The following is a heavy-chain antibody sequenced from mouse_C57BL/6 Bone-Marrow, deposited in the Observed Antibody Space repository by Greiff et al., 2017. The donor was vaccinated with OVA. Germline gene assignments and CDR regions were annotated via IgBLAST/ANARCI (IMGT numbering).Heavy chain of an antibody. J-gene: IGHJ3*01. V-gene: IGHV1-64*01. CDR3: ARPSLYYDYDGFAY. Sequence: QVQLKQPGAELVKPGASVKLSCKASGYTFTSYWMHWVKQRPGQGLEWIGMIHPNSGSTNYNEKFKSKATLTVDKSSSTAYMQLSSLTSEDSAVYYCARPSLYYDYDGFAYWGQGTLVTVSA. CDR2: IHPNSGST. D-gene: IGHD2-4*01. CDR1: GYTFTSYW.